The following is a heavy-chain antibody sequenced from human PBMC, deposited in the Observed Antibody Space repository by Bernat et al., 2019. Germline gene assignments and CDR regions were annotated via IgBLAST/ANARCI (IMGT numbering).Heavy chain of an antibody. D-gene: IGHD1-14*01. Sequence: QVQMVQSGAEVKETGASVKVSCKAFGYTFTIYNFHWVRQAPGQGLEWMGWSSPNSGVTNYAQKFQGRVTMTRDTSNSKIYMELHGLTSDDPALYYCTRGGGTAHNDYWGRGTLVTVSS. V-gene: IGHV1-2*02. J-gene: IGHJ4*02. CDR1: GYTFTIYN. CDR3: TRGGGTAHNDY. CDR2: SSPNSGVT.